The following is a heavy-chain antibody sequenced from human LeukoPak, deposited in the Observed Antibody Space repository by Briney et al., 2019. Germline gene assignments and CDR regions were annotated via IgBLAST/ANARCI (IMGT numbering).Heavy chain of an antibody. CDR2: IYSGGST. CDR1: GFTVSSNY. D-gene: IGHD4-17*01. CDR3: ASPGRGAGDLRFDY. Sequence: GGSLRLSCAASGFTVSSNYMSWVRQAPGKGLEWVSVIYSGGSTYYADSVKGRFTISRDNSKNTLYLQMNSLRAEDTAVYYCASPGRGAGDLRFDYWGQGTLVTVSP. J-gene: IGHJ4*02. V-gene: IGHV3-53*05.